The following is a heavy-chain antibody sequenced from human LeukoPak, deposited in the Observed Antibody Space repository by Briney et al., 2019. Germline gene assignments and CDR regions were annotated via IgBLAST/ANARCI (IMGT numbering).Heavy chain of an antibody. CDR3: AKDPGSGYAIDP. J-gene: IGHJ5*02. V-gene: IGHV3-30*02. Sequence: GGSLRLSCAASGFTFSSYGMHWVRQAPGKGLEWVAFIRYDGSNKYYADSVKSRFTISRDNSKNTLYLQMNSLRAEDTAVYYCAKDPGSGYAIDPWGQGTLVTVSS. CDR2: IRYDGSNK. CDR1: GFTFSSYG. D-gene: IGHD5-12*01.